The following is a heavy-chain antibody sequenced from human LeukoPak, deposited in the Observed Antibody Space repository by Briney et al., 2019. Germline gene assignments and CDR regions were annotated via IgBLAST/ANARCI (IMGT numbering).Heavy chain of an antibody. Sequence: SVKVSCKASGGTFSSYAISWVGQAPGQGLEWMGGIIPIFGTANYAQKFQGRVTITADESTSTAYMELSSLRSEDTAVYYCARESRDGYILGWFDPWGQGTLVTVSS. CDR1: GGTFSSYA. CDR2: IIPIFGTA. J-gene: IGHJ5*02. V-gene: IGHV1-69*13. CDR3: ARESRDGYILGWFDP. D-gene: IGHD5-24*01.